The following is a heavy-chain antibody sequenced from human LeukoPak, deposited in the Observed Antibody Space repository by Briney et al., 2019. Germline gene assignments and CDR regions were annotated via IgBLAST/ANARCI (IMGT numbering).Heavy chain of an antibody. CDR2: IYTSGST. CDR1: GGSISSGSYY. V-gene: IGHV4-61*02. Sequence: SQTLSLTCTVSGGSISSGSYYWSWIRQPAGKGLEWIGRIYTSGSTNYNPSLKSRVTISVDTSKSQFSLKLSFVTAADTAVYYCARAYSSSFAPFDYWGQGTLVTVSS. CDR3: ARAYSSSFAPFDY. J-gene: IGHJ4*02. D-gene: IGHD6-6*01.